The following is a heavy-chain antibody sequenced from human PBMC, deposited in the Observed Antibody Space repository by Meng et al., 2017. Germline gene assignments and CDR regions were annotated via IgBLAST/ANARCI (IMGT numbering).Heavy chain of an antibody. D-gene: IGHD5-12*01. CDR1: GDTVTGDY. J-gene: IGHJ4*02. CDR2: ITPSGGGT. CDR3: ARDSATGDF. Sequence: VKSGVEVEKPGASWQVSWKAAGDTVTGDYVHWVRKAPGQGLELMGRITPSGGGTNYGWKFQGRVNMTREASISVAYMTLRRLISDDTAVYYCARDSATGDFWGQGTLVTVSS. V-gene: IGHV1-2*06.